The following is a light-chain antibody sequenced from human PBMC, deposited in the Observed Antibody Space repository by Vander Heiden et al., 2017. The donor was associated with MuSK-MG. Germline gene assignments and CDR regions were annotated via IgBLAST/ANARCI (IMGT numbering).Light chain of an antibody. J-gene: IGLJ3*02. CDR2: RDS. V-gene: IGLV3-9*01. CDR3: QVRDNASRV. CDR1: NIGRKN. Sequence: SFELTPPLSVSVAPGQTASHTCGGQNIGRKNVTWYFQKAGQAPVAGRHRDSNRPSGIPYWSSGSNTATTPTLTIGEAQDGDECYYYCQVRDNASRVFGGGTKLTVL.